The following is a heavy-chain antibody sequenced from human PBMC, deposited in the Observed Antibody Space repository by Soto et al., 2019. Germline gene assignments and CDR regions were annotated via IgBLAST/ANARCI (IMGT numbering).Heavy chain of an antibody. CDR2: IYHSGST. D-gene: IGHD6-19*01. CDR1: GGSISSSNW. J-gene: IGHJ4*02. Sequence: QVQLQQSGPGLVTPSGTLSLTCAVSGGSISSSNWWSWVRQPPGKGLEWIGEIYHSGSTNYNPSLKGRVTISVDKTKNQFSLKLSSVTAADTAVYYCARVAVAGTRVDYWGQGTLVTVSS. V-gene: IGHV4-4*02. CDR3: ARVAVAGTRVDY.